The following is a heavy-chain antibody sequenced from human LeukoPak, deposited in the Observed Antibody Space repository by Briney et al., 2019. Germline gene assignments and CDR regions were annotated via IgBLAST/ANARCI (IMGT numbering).Heavy chain of an antibody. D-gene: IGHD2/OR15-2a*01. CDR2: MSNYGGNQ. V-gene: IGHV3-30*18. CDR1: GFTVSDYG. CDR3: AKETFRSPFYYGLDV. Sequence: GGSLKLSCAVSGFTVSDYGIHWVRQAPGKGLEWVAAMSNYGGNQYYAASVKGRVTVSRDDSKNTLFLQMSNVTVEDTALYYCAKETFRSPFYYGLDVWGHGTTVTVSS. J-gene: IGHJ6*02.